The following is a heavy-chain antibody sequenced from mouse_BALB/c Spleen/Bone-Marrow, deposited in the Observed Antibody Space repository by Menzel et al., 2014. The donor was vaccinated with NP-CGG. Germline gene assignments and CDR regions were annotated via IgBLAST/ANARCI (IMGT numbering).Heavy chain of an antibody. CDR3: ARLEGNYGSTFAY. D-gene: IGHD1-1*01. CDR1: GYSFTSYW. V-gene: IGHV1-61*01. Sequence: QVHVKQSGAELVRPGASVKLSCKASGYSFTSYWMNWVKQRPGHGLEWIGMIHPSDTETRLNQKFKDKATLTVDKSSSTAYMQLSSPTSEDSAVYYCARLEGNYGSTFAYWGQGTLVTVSA. CDR2: IHPSDTET. J-gene: IGHJ3*01.